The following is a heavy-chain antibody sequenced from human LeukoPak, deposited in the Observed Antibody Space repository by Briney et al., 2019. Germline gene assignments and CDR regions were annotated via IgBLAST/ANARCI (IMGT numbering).Heavy chain of an antibody. CDR1: GGSISSGGYY. J-gene: IGHJ4*02. D-gene: IGHD1-26*01. CDR2: IYHSGST. V-gene: IGHV4-30-2*01. CDR3: ARAGGSYRIDY. Sequence: PSKTLSLTCTVSGGSISSGGYYWSWIRQPPGKGREWIGYIYHSGSTYYNPSLKSRVTISVDRSKNQFSLKLSSVTAADTAVYYCARAGGSYRIDYWGQGTLVTVSS.